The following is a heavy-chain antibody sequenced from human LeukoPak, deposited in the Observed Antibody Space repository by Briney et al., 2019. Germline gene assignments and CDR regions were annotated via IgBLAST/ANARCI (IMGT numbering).Heavy chain of an antibody. V-gene: IGHV3-23*01. J-gene: IGHJ4*02. Sequence: PGGSLRLSCAASGFTFSHYNMNWVRQAPGKGLEWVSAISGSGGSTYYADSVKGRFTISRDNSKNTLYLQMNSLRAEDTAVYYCAKPHGETGTTGYFDYWGQGTLVTVSS. CDR1: GFTFSHYN. D-gene: IGHD1-7*01. CDR3: AKPHGETGTTGYFDY. CDR2: ISGSGGST.